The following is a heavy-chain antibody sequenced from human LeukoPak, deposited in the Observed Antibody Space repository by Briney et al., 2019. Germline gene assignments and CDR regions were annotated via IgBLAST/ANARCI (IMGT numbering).Heavy chain of an antibody. CDR1: GGSISRGSYY. D-gene: IGHD6-19*01. CDR3: ARDGSSGWYVGAFDI. Sequence: SETLSLTCTVSGGSISRGSYYWSWIRQPAGKGLEWIGRIYTSGSTNYNPSLKSRVTISVDTSKNQFSLKLSSVTAADTAVYYCARDGSSGWYVGAFDIWGQGTMVTVSS. CDR2: IYTSGST. J-gene: IGHJ3*02. V-gene: IGHV4-61*02.